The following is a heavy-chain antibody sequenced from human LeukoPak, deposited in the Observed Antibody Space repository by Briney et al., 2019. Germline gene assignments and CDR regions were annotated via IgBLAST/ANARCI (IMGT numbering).Heavy chain of an antibody. CDR3: ARGLPGKLDY. CDR2: INHSGST. Sequence: PSETLSLTCAVYGGSFSGYYWSWIRQPPGKGLEWIGEINHSGSTNYNPSLKSRVTISVDTSKNQFPLKLSSVTAADTAVYYCARGLPGKLDYWGQGTLVTVSS. CDR1: GGSFSGYY. V-gene: IGHV4-34*01. J-gene: IGHJ4*02. D-gene: IGHD4-23*01.